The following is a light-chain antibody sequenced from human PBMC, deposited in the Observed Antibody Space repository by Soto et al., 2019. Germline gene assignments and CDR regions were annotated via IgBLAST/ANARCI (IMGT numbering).Light chain of an antibody. CDR3: QQRTDWPPAVT. V-gene: IGKV3-11*01. J-gene: IGKJ5*01. Sequence: EIVLTQSPATLSLSPGERATLSCRASQSVSSYLAWYQHRPGQAPRLLIYDASNRATGIPARFSGSGSGTDFTLTISSLKPEDFAIYYCQQRTDWPPAVTFGQGTRLEIK. CDR2: DAS. CDR1: QSVSSY.